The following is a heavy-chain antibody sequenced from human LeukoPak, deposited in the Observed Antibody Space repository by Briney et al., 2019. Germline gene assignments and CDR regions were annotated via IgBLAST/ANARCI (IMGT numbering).Heavy chain of an antibody. CDR1: GGSISSGGYY. Sequence: SETLSLTCTVSGGSISSGGYYWSWIRQHPGKGLEWIGYIYYSGSTYYNPSLKSRVTISVDTSKNQFSLKLSSVTAADTAVYYCARGGWSEYQLLQQYYFDYWGQGTLVTVSS. CDR2: IYYSGST. D-gene: IGHD2-2*01. CDR3: ARGGWSEYQLLQQYYFDY. V-gene: IGHV4-31*03. J-gene: IGHJ4*02.